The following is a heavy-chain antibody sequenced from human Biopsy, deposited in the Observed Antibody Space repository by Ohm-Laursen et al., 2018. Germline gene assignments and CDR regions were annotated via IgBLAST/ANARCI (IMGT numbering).Heavy chain of an antibody. V-gene: IGHV1-69*06. CDR1: GGPFNSYV. CDR2: IIPTFDTP. J-gene: IGHJ5*02. Sequence: ASVKVSCKTSGGPFNSYVITWVRQAPGQGLEWMGRIIPTFDTPTYAPDFQGRVTFTADKSTGTATLDLRSLTSEDTAVYYCAGGAAKGYPYDHWGQGTLVTVSS. CDR3: AGGAAKGYPYDH. D-gene: IGHD6-13*01.